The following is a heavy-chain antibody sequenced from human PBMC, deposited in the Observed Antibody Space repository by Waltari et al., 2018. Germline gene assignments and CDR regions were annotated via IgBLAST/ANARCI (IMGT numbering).Heavy chain of an antibody. CDR1: GGTFSSYA. J-gene: IGHJ3*02. CDR2: CIPIFGTA. V-gene: IGHV1-69*12. CDR3: ARESLKWELPRSAFDI. Sequence: QVQLVQSGAEVKKPGSSVKVSCKASGGTFSSYAISWVRQAPGQGLEWMGGCIPIFGTANYAQKFQGRVTITADESTSTAYMELSSLRSEDTAVYYCARESLKWELPRSAFDIWGQGTMVTVSS. D-gene: IGHD1-26*01.